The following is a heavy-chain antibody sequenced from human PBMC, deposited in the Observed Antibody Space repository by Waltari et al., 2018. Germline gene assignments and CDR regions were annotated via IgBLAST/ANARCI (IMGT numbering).Heavy chain of an antibody. J-gene: IGHJ4*02. CDR1: GDPINIYF. Sequence: VQLQESAPGLVKPSETLSIPCTVSGDPINIYFWHWIRQPAVKGREWIGRIHSGGSSDYKYSLKSRVTLSVDTSKNQLSLRVRSVTAADTAVYYCAREETYYHDSSVYFDYWGQGALVTVSS. D-gene: IGHD3-22*01. CDR3: AREETYYHDSSVYFDY. V-gene: IGHV4-4*07. CDR2: IHSGGSS.